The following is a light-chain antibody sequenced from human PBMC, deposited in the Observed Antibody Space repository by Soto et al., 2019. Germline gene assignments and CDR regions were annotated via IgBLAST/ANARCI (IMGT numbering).Light chain of an antibody. CDR1: SSDVGGYNY. Sequence: QSVLTQPRSMSGSPGQSVTISCTGTSSDVGGYNYVSWYQQHPGKAPKLMIYDVSNRPSGVPDRFSGSKSGNTASLTISGLQAEDEADYYCCSYAGSYTFGVFGTGTKVTVL. J-gene: IGLJ1*01. CDR3: CSYAGSYTFGV. CDR2: DVS. V-gene: IGLV2-11*01.